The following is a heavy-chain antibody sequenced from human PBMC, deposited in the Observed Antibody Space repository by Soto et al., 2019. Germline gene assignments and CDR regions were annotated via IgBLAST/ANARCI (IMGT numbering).Heavy chain of an antibody. Sequence: QVQLEQSGAEVKKPGSSVKVSCKASGGTLSDHGVAWLRQAPGQGLEWMGGTIPVFNTAKYAQKFQGRVTATADTFTNIAYKELSRLRSQDTAFYFCARGVYGSGNYYTGPSAFDIWGQGTMVIVSS. CDR2: TIPVFNTA. CDR3: ARGVYGSGNYYTGPSAFDI. D-gene: IGHD3-10*01. V-gene: IGHV1-69*06. CDR1: GGTLSDHG. J-gene: IGHJ3*02.